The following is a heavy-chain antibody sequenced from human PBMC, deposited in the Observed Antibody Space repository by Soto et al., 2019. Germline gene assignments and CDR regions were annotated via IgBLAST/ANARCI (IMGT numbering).Heavy chain of an antibody. CDR3: ARIRGGYDIYYFGMDV. D-gene: IGHD5-12*01. Sequence: SGPTLVNPTQTLTLTCTFSGFSLSTSGMCVSWIRQPPGKALEWLARIDWDDDKYYSTSLKTRLTISKDTSKNQVVLTMTNMDPVDTATYYCARIRGGYDIYYFGMDVWGQGTTVTVSS. CDR2: IDWDDDK. J-gene: IGHJ6*02. CDR1: GFSLSTSGMC. V-gene: IGHV2-70*11.